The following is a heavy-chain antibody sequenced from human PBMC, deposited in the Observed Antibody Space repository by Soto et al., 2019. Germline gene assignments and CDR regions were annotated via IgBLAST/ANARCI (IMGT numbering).Heavy chain of an antibody. Sequence: SGTLSLTCAVYGGSFSGFYWTWIRQPPGKGLEWIGEVNHAGTTKFNPSLKSRVTISVDTIKNHFSLNLTSVTAADTAVYYCARDSEDVWSGSRYGMDVWGQGTTVTVSS. V-gene: IGHV4-34*01. D-gene: IGHD3-3*01. CDR2: VNHAGTT. CDR3: ARDSEDVWSGSRYGMDV. J-gene: IGHJ6*02. CDR1: GGSFSGFY.